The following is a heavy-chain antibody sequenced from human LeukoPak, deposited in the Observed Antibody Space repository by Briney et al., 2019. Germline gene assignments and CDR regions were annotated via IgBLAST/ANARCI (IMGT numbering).Heavy chain of an antibody. CDR2: INPNSGGT. CDR3: ARAAGTFIQYFDY. V-gene: IGHV1-2*02. CDR1: GYTFTGYY. D-gene: IGHD6-13*01. J-gene: IGHJ4*02. Sequence: ASVKVSCKASGYTFTGYYMHWVRQAPGQGLEWMGWINPNSGGTNYAQKFQGRVTMTRDTSISTAYMELSGLRSDDTAVYYCARAAGTFIQYFDYWGQGTLVTVSS.